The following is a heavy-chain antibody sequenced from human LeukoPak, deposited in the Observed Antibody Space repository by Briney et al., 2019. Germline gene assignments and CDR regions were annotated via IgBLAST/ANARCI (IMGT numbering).Heavy chain of an antibody. CDR1: GGSISSSY. Sequence: PSETLSLTCTVSGGSISSSYWSWIRQPAGKGLEWIGRIYSSGSINYNPSLKSRVTMSVDTSKNQFSLKLKSVTAADTAVYYCVRGTAGGSFDYWGQGTLVTVSS. CDR2: IYSSGSI. J-gene: IGHJ4*02. D-gene: IGHD4-23*01. V-gene: IGHV4-4*07. CDR3: VRGTAGGSFDY.